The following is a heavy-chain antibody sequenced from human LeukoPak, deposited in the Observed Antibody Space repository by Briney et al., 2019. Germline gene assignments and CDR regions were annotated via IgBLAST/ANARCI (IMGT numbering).Heavy chain of an antibody. D-gene: IGHD3-22*01. CDR1: GFTFSSYW. CDR3: ARALGHYDSSGYYLNY. V-gene: IGHV3-7*01. J-gene: IGHJ4*02. Sequence: GGSLRLSCAASGFTFSSYWMSWVRQAPGKGLEWVANIKQDGSEKYYVDSVKGRFTISRDNAKNSLYLQMNSLRAEDTAVYYCARALGHYDSSGYYLNYWGQGTLVTVSS. CDR2: IKQDGSEK.